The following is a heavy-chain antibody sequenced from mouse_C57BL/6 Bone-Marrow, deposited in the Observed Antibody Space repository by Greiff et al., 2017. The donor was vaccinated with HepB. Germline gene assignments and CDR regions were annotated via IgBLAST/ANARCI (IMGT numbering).Heavy chain of an antibody. J-gene: IGHJ2*01. V-gene: IGHV1-81*01. CDR3: ATTVVATPDY. CDR2: IYPRSGNT. CDR1: GYTFTSYG. D-gene: IGHD1-1*01. Sequence: VQLQESGAELARPGASVKQSCKASGYTFTSYGISWVKQRTGQGLEWIGEIYPRSGNTYYNEKFKGKATLTADKSSSTAYMELRSLTSEDSAVYFCATTVVATPDYWGQGTTLTVSS.